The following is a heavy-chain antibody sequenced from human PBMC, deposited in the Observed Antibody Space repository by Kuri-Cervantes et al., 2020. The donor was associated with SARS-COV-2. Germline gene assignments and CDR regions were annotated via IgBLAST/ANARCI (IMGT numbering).Heavy chain of an antibody. Sequence: GSLRLSCTVSGGSISSSSYYWGWIRQPPGKGLEWIGSIYYSGSTYYNPSLKSRVTISVDTSKNQFSLKLSSVTAADAAVYYCARQSVVASDDWGQEPWSPSPQ. CDR2: IYYSGST. D-gene: IGHD2-15*01. V-gene: IGHV4-39*01. CDR3: ARQSVVASDD. J-gene: IGHJ4*01. CDR1: GGSISSSSYY.